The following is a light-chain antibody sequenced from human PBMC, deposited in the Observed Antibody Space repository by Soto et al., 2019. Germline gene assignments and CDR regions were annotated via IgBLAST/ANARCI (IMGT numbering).Light chain of an antibody. CDR1: QSVSSN. J-gene: IGKJ1*01. V-gene: IGKV3-15*01. Sequence: EIVLTQSPVALSLSPGERATLSCRASQSVSSNLAWYQQKPGQAPRLLIHGASTRATGNPGRFSGSGSGAEFTLTISSLQSEDFALYYCQQYYDWPPTFGQGTKVDIK. CDR3: QQYYDWPPT. CDR2: GAS.